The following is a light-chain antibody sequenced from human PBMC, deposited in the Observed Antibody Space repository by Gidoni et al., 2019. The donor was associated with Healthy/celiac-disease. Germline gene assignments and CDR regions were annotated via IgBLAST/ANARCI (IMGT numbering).Light chain of an antibody. CDR2: DAS. J-gene: IGKJ3*01. V-gene: IGKV3-11*01. CDR1: QSVSSY. CDR3: QQRSIPHT. Sequence: EIVLTQSPATLSLSPGERATLSCRTSQSVSSYLAWYQQKPGQAPRLLIYDASNRATGIPARFSGSGSGTDFTLTISSLEPEDFAVYYCQQRSIPHTFGPGTKVDIK.